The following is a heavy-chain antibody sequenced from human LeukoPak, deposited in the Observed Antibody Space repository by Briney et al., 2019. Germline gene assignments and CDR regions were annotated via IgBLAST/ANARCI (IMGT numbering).Heavy chain of an antibody. Sequence: PSETLSLTCTVSGGPISSYYWSRIRQPPGKGLEYIADIYYSGSANYNSYLKSRVSISVDTSKNQFSLTMNSVTAADTAVFYCARWGVSFGGRNYLDYWGQGKLVTISS. CDR1: GGPISSYY. D-gene: IGHD3-16*01. CDR2: IYYSGSA. J-gene: IGHJ4*02. V-gene: IGHV4-59*01. CDR3: ARWGVSFGGRNYLDY.